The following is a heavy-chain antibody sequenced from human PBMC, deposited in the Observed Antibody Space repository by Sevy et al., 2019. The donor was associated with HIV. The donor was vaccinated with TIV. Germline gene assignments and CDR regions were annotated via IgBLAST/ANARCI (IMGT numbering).Heavy chain of an antibody. CDR1: GYSFTSYW. D-gene: IGHD3-10*01. CDR2: IYPGDSDT. CDR3: ARSLPYYYGSGSFGDAFDI. Sequence: GESLKISCKGSGYSFTSYWIGWVRQMPGKGLEWMGIIYPGDSDTRYSPSFQGQVTISADKSIRTAYLQWSSLKASDTAMYYCARSLPYYYGSGSFGDAFDIWGQGTMVTVSS. J-gene: IGHJ3*02. V-gene: IGHV5-51*01.